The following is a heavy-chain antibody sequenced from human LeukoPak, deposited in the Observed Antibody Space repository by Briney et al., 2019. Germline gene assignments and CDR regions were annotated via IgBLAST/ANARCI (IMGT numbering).Heavy chain of an antibody. J-gene: IGHJ2*01. CDR1: GFTFSSYG. CDR3: ARDRSMSGWYIDL. Sequence: GGSLRLSCAASGFTFSSYGMHWVRQAPGKGLEWVAVIWYDGSNKYYPDSVQGRFTISRDNSKNTLYLQVNSLRAEDTAVYYCARDRSMSGWYIDLWGRGTLVTVSA. CDR2: IWYDGSNK. D-gene: IGHD2/OR15-2a*01. V-gene: IGHV3-33*01.